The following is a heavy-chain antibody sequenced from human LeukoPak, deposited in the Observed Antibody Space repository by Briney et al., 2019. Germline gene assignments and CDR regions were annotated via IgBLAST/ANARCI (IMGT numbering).Heavy chain of an antibody. CDR3: ARDPPNYYDSSGYYLDY. J-gene: IGHJ4*02. V-gene: IGHV1-69*04. D-gene: IGHD3-22*01. CDR2: IIPILGIA. Sequence: SVKVSCKASGGTFSSYAISWVRQAPGQGLEWMGRIIPILGIANYAQKFQGRVTITADKSTSTAYMELSSLRSEDTAVYYCARDPPNYYDSSGYYLDYWGQGTLVTVSS. CDR1: GGTFSSYA.